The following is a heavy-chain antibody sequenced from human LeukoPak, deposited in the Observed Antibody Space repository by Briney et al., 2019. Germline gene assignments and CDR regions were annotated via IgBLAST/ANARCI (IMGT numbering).Heavy chain of an antibody. CDR1: GFTFSNAW. V-gene: IGHV3-15*01. Sequence: GGSLRLSCAASGFTFSNAWMSWVRQAPGKGLEWVGRIKSKTDGGTTDYAAPVKGRFTISRDDSKNTLYLQTDSLKTEDTAVYYCTGDGDYVGGDYWGQGTLVTVSS. CDR3: TGDGDYVGGDY. D-gene: IGHD4-17*01. J-gene: IGHJ4*02. CDR2: IKSKTDGGTT.